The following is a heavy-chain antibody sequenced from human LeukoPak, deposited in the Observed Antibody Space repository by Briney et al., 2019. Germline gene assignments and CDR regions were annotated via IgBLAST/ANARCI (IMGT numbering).Heavy chain of an antibody. CDR2: INPNSGGT. Sequence: ASVKLSCKAAGYTFTGYYMHWVRQAPGQGLGWMGWINPNSGGTNYAQKFQGRVTMTRDTSITTAYMELRRLRSDNTAVYYCARELEVLARWGQGTLVTVSS. V-gene: IGHV1-2*02. CDR1: GYTFTGYY. J-gene: IGHJ5*02. D-gene: IGHD1-7*01. CDR3: ARELEVLAR.